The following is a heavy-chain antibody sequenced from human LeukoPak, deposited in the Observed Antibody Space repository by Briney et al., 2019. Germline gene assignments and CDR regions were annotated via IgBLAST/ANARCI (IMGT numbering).Heavy chain of an antibody. CDR2: ISPNADRT. J-gene: IGHJ4*02. CDR1: GFTFGSYA. CDR3: AIMHGYYDGSGYWVQ. V-gene: IGHV3-23*01. Sequence: PAGGSLRLSCAASGFTFGSYAMSWVRQAPGKGLEWVSFISPNADRTSKADSVEGRFTISRDNPRNTLYLQMNSLRDDGTAVYYCAIMHGYYDGSGYWVQWGQGTLVTVSS. D-gene: IGHD3-22*01.